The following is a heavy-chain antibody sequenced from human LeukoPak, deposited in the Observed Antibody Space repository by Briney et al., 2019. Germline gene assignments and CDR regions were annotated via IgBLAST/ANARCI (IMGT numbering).Heavy chain of an antibody. J-gene: IGHJ4*02. CDR3: ARGPSMTTVTKFDY. CDR2: INHSGST. V-gene: IGHV4-34*01. CDR1: GGSFSGYY. Sequence: SETLSLTCAVYGGSFSGYYWSWIRQPPGKGLEWIGEINHSGSTNYNPSLKSRVSLSVDSSKNQFSLKLSSVTAADTAVYYCARGPSMTTVTKFDYWGQGTLVTVSS. D-gene: IGHD4-11*01.